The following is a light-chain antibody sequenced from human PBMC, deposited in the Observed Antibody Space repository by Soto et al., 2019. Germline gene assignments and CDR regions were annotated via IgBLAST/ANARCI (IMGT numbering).Light chain of an antibody. V-gene: IGKV3-15*01. CDR3: QQSL. J-gene: IGKJ4*01. CDR2: GAS. Sequence: EIVMTQSPATLSVSPGERATLSCRASQSVSSNLAWYQQKPGQAPRLLIYGASTRATGIPVRFSGSGSGTEFTLTISSLQSEDFAVYYCQQSLFGGGTKVEIK. CDR1: QSVSSN.